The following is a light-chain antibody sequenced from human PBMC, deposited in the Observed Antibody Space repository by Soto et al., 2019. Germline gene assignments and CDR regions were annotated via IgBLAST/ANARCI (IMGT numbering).Light chain of an antibody. CDR2: SDG. Sequence: SYELTQPPSVSVAPGKTATITCGGHNVGSESVHWYQQRPGQAPVLVIYSDGDRPSAIPERFSGSKSGNTGTLTIGRVEAGDEADYYCQVWDSSSDHVIFGGGTKLTVL. J-gene: IGLJ2*01. V-gene: IGLV3-21*04. CDR3: QVWDSSSDHVI. CDR1: NVGSES.